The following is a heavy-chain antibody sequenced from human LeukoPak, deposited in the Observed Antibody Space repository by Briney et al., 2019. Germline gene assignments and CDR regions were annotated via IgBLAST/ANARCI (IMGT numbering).Heavy chain of an antibody. D-gene: IGHD1-26*01. CDR1: GGSISTGFYY. CDR3: ASVMTGGSYLGY. CDR2: IYYSGIT. J-gene: IGHJ4*02. V-gene: IGHV4-39*01. Sequence: PSETLSLTCTVSGGSISTGFYYWAWIRQPPGKGLEWIGSIYYSGITYYNPSLKSRVTISVDTSKNQFSLKLSSVTAADMAVYYCASVMTGGSYLGYWGQGTLVTVSS.